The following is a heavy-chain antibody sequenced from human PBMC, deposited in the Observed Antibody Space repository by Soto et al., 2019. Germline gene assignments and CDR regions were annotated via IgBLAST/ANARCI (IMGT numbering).Heavy chain of an antibody. V-gene: IGHV1-18*01. CDR1: GYIFTSYA. Sequence: GASVKVSCKASGYIFTSYAINWVRQAPGQGLEWMGWISAYNGNTNYAQKLQGRVTMTTDTSTSTAYMELRSLRSDDTAVYYCARVLDGSGSYWYYYYYMEVWGKGTTVTVSS. D-gene: IGHD3-10*01. J-gene: IGHJ6*03. CDR2: ISAYNGNT. CDR3: ARVLDGSGSYWYYYYYMEV.